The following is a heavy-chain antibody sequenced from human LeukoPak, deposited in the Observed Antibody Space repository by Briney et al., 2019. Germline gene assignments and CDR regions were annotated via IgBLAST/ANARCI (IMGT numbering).Heavy chain of an antibody. V-gene: IGHV1-46*01. D-gene: IGHD4-23*01. CDR1: GYTFTSYY. CDR3: ARDNSVEDTAWWFDP. J-gene: IGHJ5*02. Sequence: ASVKVSCKASGYTFTSYYMHGVRQAPGQGLEWMGIINPSGGSTSYAQKFQGRVTMTRDMSTSTDYMELSSVRSEDTAVYYCARDNSVEDTAWWFDPWGQGTLVTVSS. CDR2: INPSGGST.